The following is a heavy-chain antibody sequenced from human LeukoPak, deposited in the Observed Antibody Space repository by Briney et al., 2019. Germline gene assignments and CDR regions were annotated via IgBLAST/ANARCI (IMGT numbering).Heavy chain of an antibody. V-gene: IGHV3-15*01. CDR3: RAAFDI. CDR2: LKSKVDGGAV. CDR1: KFSGFIFSNAW. J-gene: IGHJ3*02. Sequence: GGSLRLSCAASKFSGFIFSNAWMYWVRQAPGKGLEWVGRLKSKVDGGAVDYAAPVKGRFTISRDDSKDTLYLQMNSLKTEDTAVYYCRAAFDIWGQGTMVTVSS.